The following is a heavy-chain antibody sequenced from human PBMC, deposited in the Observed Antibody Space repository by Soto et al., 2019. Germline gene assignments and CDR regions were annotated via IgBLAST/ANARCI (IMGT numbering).Heavy chain of an antibody. CDR1: GGSISSSSYY. V-gene: IGHV4-39*01. CDR2: IYYSGST. J-gene: IGHJ5*02. CDR3: ARQDIVVVPAASPANWFDP. D-gene: IGHD2-2*01. Sequence: QLQRQESGPGLVKPSETLSLTCTVSGGSISSSSYYWGWIRQPPGKGLKWIGSIYYSGSTYYNPCLKSRVTIAVDTSMNQFSLKLSSVTAADTPVYYCARQDIVVVPAASPANWFDPWGQGTLVTVSS.